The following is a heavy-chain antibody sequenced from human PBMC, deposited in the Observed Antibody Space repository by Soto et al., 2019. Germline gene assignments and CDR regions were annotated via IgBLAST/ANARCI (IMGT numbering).Heavy chain of an antibody. J-gene: IGHJ6*02. CDR2: ISYDGSNN. Sequence: HPGGSLRLSCAASGFTFSSYGMHWVRQAPGKGLEWVAVISYDGSNNYYADSVKGRFTISRDNSKNTLYLQMNSLRAEDTAVYYCARSPPPRTNYYYYYGRSGWGQVTTVTVPS. D-gene: IGHD1-1*01. CDR3: ARSPPPRTNYYYYYGRSG. CDR1: GFTFSSYG. V-gene: IGHV3-30*03.